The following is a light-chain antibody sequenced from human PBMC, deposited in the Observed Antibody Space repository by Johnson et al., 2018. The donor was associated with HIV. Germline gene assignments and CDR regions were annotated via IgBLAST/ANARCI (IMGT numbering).Light chain of an antibody. CDR1: SSNIGNNY. Sequence: QAVLTQPPSVSAAPGQKVTISCSGSSSNIGNNYVSWYQQLPGTAPKLLIYDNNKRPSGIPDRFSGSKSGTSATLGITGLQTGDEADYYCGTWDSSLSAGLHVFGPGTKVTVL. J-gene: IGLJ1*01. CDR2: DNN. V-gene: IGLV1-51*01. CDR3: GTWDSSLSAGLHV.